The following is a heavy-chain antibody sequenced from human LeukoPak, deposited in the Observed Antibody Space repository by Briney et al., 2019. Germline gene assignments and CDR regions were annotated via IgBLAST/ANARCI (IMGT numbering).Heavy chain of an antibody. D-gene: IGHD3-3*01. V-gene: IGHV4-34*01. CDR1: GGSFSGYY. CDR2: INHSGST. J-gene: IGHJ6*02. Sequence: SETLSLTCAVYGGSFSGYYWSWIRQPPGKGLKWIGEINHSGSTNYNPSLKSRVTISVDTSKNQFSLKLSSVTAADTAVYYCARVRAFGFLEWLSIPRDPFMDVWGQGTTVTVSS. CDR3: ARVRAFGFLEWLSIPRDPFMDV.